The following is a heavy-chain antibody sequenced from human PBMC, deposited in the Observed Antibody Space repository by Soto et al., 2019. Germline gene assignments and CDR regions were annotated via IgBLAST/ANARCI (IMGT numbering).Heavy chain of an antibody. J-gene: IGHJ4*02. V-gene: IGHV1-69*13. Sequence: SVKVSCKASGGTFSSYRFNWVRQARGQGLEWLGGIVPIYRTADYAQKFQGRVTITADESTRTVYMELGSLKSQDTALYYCARDSGAKLSSSWGQGTLVTVYS. CDR1: GGTFSSYR. D-gene: IGHD6-13*01. CDR3: ARDSGAKLSSS. CDR2: IVPIYRTA.